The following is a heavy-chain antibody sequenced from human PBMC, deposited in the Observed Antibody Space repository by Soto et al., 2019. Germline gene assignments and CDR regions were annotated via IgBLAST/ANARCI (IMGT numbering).Heavy chain of an antibody. CDR1: GGPFSSYG. CDR3: ARDGTIQMANFDF. J-gene: IGHJ4*02. D-gene: IGHD1-1*01. V-gene: IGHV1-69*01. Sequence: QVLLMQSGAEVKKPGSSVKVSCTSSGGPFSSYGISWVRQVPGQGLEWLGGIIPLFETPSYARKFQDRLTISADESTTTAYMELSSLTSEDTAMYFCARDGTIQMANFDFWGQGTLVTVSS. CDR2: IIPLFETP.